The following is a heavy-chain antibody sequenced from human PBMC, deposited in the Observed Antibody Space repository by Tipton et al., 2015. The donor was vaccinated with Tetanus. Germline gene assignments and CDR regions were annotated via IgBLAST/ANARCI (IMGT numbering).Heavy chain of an antibody. CDR3: ARDMRGGSTYAGWFDL. V-gene: IGHV3-33*01. D-gene: IGHD2-2*01. J-gene: IGHJ5*02. CDR2: IWFDGSIK. Sequence: SLRLSCGMSDFGLTNNGKHWVRQAPGKGLEWVAFIWFDGSIKYYADSVKGRFAISIDTSENTLNLQMNSLRAEDTAIYFCARDMRGGSTYAGWFDLWGQGTPVTVSS. CDR1: DFGLTNNG.